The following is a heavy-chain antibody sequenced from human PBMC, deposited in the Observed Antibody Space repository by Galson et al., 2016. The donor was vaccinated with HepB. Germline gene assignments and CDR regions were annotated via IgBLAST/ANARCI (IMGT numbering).Heavy chain of an antibody. D-gene: IGHD5-18*01. CDR1: GFTFSSHA. CDR3: ARPPVDGGYSYGPFDH. CDR2: VSDDGSKR. V-gene: IGHV3-30*04. J-gene: IGHJ4*02. Sequence: SLRLSCAGSGFTFSSHALHWVRQAPGKGLEWVAIVSDDGSKRDYADSVRGRFTISSDNSKNTLSLQMNSLRGEDTAVYYCARPPVDGGYSYGPFDHWGQGILVTVS.